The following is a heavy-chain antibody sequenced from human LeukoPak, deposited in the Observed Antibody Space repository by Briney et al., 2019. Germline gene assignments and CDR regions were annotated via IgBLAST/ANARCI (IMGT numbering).Heavy chain of an antibody. J-gene: IGHJ4*02. CDR2: ISWNSGSI. V-gene: IGHV3-9*01. CDR3: AKEKITFGGVIVMSLGNYFDY. D-gene: IGHD3-16*02. CDR1: GFTFDDYA. Sequence: DRSLRLSCAASGFTFDDYAMHWVRQAPGKGLEWVSGISWNSGSIDYADSVKGRFTISRDNAKNSLYLQMNSLRAEDTALYYCAKEKITFGGVIVMSLGNYFDYWGQGTLVTVSS.